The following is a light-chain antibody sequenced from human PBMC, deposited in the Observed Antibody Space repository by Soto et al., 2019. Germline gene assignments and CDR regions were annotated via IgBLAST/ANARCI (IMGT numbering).Light chain of an antibody. Sequence: QSVLTQPASVSGSPGQSITVSCTGTSSDVGTYNLVSWYQQHPGKAPNLIIYEGTKRPSGVSNRFSGSKSGNTASLTISGLQAEDEATYHCSSYTDTNSVVFGGGTKLTVL. CDR1: SSDVGTYNL. CDR3: SSYTDTNSVV. V-gene: IGLV2-23*01. CDR2: EGT. J-gene: IGLJ2*01.